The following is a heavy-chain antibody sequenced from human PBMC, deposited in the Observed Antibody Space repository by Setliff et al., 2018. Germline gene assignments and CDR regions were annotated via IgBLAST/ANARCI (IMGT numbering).Heavy chain of an antibody. V-gene: IGHV1-69*06. CDR2: IIPLLETA. D-gene: IGHD2-8*01. CDR1: GGTFNNYP. J-gene: IGHJ4*02. CDR3: LRLVRYCTTIACHRTLGEEV. Sequence: SVKVSCKASGGTFNNYPISWVRQAPGQGLEWMGGIIPLLETAKYAQKFQGRVTITADKSTSTGYMELSSLTSEDTAIYYCLRLVRYCTTIACHRTLGEEVWGQGTLVTVSS.